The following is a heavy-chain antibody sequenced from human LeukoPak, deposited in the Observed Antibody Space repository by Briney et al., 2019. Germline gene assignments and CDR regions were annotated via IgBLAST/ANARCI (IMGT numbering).Heavy chain of an antibody. CDR3: ARDLWLSTHPDNWFDP. CDR2: ISSSGSTI. V-gene: IGHV3-11*01. CDR1: GFTFSDYY. Sequence: GGSLSLSCAAAGFTFSDYYMSWIHKAPGKRLEWVSYISSSGSTIYYADFVKGRFTISRDNAKNSLYLQMNSLRAEDTAVYYCARDLWLSTHPDNWFDPWGQGTLVTVSS. D-gene: IGHD2/OR15-2a*01. J-gene: IGHJ5*02.